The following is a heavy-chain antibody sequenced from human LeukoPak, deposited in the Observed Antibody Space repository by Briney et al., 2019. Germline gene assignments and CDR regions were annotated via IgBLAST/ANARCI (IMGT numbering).Heavy chain of an antibody. V-gene: IGHV4-59*08. J-gene: IGHJ6*02. CDR3: ATEYSGSYYYYYGMDV. CDR1: GGSLNNYY. Sequence: PSETLSLTCTVSGGSLNNYYWSWIRQPPGKGMDYIGSIDYRGSTKYNPSLKSRVTISVDTSKNQFSLKLSSVTVADTAVYYCATEYSGSYYYYYGMDVWGQGTTVTVSS. D-gene: IGHD1-26*01. CDR2: IDYRGST.